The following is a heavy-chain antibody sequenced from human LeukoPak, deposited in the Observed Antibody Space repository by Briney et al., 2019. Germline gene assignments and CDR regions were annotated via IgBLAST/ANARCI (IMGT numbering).Heavy chain of an antibody. CDR2: IYYSGST. Sequence: SETLSLTCTVSGGSISSGSYYWSWIRQPPGKGLEWIGYIYYSGSTNYNPSLKSRVTISVDTSKNQFSLKLSSVTAADTAVYYCARDSMVVNAFDIWGQGTMVTVSS. J-gene: IGHJ3*02. V-gene: IGHV4-61*01. D-gene: IGHD2-15*01. CDR1: GGSISSGSYY. CDR3: ARDSMVVNAFDI.